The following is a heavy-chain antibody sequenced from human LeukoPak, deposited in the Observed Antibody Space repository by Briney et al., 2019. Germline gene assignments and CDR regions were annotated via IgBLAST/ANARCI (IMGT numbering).Heavy chain of an antibody. CDR2: IRSSDGST. CDR3: AKGGGTSYGYIPY. D-gene: IGHD5-18*01. V-gene: IGHV3-23*01. CDR1: GCIFRSFA. J-gene: IGHJ4*02. Sequence: GGALRLSCAASGCIFRSFAMSWVRQAPGKGLEWVSIIRSSDGSTNYADSVRGRFTISRDNSKNILYLQMNSLRADDTAVYYCAKGGGTSYGYIPYWGQGSLVTVSS.